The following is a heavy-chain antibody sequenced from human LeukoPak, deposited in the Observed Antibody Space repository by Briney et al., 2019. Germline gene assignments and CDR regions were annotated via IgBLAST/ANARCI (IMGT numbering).Heavy chain of an antibody. CDR3: AKDSGSARMGAFDI. CDR1: GFTFSSYG. Sequence: GRSLRLSCAASGFTFSSYGMHWVRQAPGKGLEWVAVISYDGSNKYYADSVKGRFTISRDNSKNTLYLQMNSLRAEDTALYYCAKDSGSARMGAFDIWGQGTMVTVSS. D-gene: IGHD1-26*01. V-gene: IGHV3-30*18. J-gene: IGHJ3*02. CDR2: ISYDGSNK.